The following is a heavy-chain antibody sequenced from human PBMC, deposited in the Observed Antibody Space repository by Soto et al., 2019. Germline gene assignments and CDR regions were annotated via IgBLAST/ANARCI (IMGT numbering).Heavy chain of an antibody. CDR2: IFNSGTT. Sequence: QVQLQESGPGLVKPSQTLSLTCSVSGASTVSHYHWTWIRQPPGKVLQWMGYIFNSGTTFYNPSLASRLSISMDTSGNPFSLELRSVTAADTAVYYCALALGPTTGLDYWGQGTLVTVSS. CDR3: ALALGPTTGLDY. CDR1: GASTVSHYH. J-gene: IGHJ4*02. D-gene: IGHD1-26*01. V-gene: IGHV4-31*02.